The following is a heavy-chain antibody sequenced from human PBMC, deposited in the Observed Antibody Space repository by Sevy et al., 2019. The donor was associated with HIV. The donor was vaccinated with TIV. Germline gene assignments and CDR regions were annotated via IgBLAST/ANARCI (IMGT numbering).Heavy chain of an antibody. D-gene: IGHD3-9*01. V-gene: IGHV3-21*01. J-gene: IGHJ4*02. CDR2: ISSSSSYI. CDR3: ARLSRILTGSYYFDY. CDR1: GFTFSSYS. Sequence: GGSLRLSCAASGFTFSSYSMNWVRQAPGKGLEWVSSISSSSSYIYYADSVKGRFTISRDNAKNSLYLQMNSLRAEDTAVYYCARLSRILTGSYYFDYWGQGTLVTVSS.